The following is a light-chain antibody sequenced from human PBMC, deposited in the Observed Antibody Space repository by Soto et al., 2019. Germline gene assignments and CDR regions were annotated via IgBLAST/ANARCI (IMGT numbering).Light chain of an antibody. CDR3: SSYTSSSNLYV. Sequence: QSVLTQPASVSGSPGQSITISCTGTSSDVGGYNYVSWYQQHPGKAPKLMIYDVSNRPSGVSNRFSGSKSDNTAPLTISGLQAEDEADYYCSSYTSSSNLYVFGTGTKVTVL. V-gene: IGLV2-14*01. J-gene: IGLJ1*01. CDR1: SSDVGGYNY. CDR2: DVS.